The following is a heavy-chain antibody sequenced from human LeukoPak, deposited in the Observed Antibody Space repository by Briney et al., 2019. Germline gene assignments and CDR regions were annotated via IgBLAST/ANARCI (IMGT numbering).Heavy chain of an antibody. J-gene: IGHJ4*02. CDR2: ISDSGGST. V-gene: IGHV3-23*01. CDR1: GITLSNYG. CDR3: AKGGVVIRVIIVGFHKEAYYFDC. Sequence: GGSLRLSCAVSGITLSNYGMNWVRQAPGKGLEWVAGISDSGGSTNYADSVKGRFTISRDNPKNTLYLQMNSLRAEDTAVYFCAKGGVVIRVIIVGFHKEAYYFDCWGQGALVTVTS. D-gene: IGHD3-3*01.